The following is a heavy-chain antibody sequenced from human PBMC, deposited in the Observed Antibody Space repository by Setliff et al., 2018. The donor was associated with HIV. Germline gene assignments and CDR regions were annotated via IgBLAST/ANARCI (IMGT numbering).Heavy chain of an antibody. D-gene: IGHD5-18*01. V-gene: IGHV4-39*01. CDR2: IYYSGST. CDR3: ARQDSYSYGYNYFDY. Sequence: TLSLTCTVSGGSISSSSYYWIWVRQPPGEGLEWIGNIYYSGSTYYNPSLKSRVTISVDTSKNQFSLKLSSVTAADTAVYYCARQDSYSYGYNYFDYWGQGTLVTVSS. CDR1: GGSISSSSYY. J-gene: IGHJ4*02.